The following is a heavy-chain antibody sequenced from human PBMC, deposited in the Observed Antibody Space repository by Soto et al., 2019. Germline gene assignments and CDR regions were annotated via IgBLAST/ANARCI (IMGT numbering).Heavy chain of an antibody. V-gene: IGHV3-23*01. CDR2: ISGTGGT. Sequence: EVQLWESGGGLVQPGGSLRLSCAVSGFTFSSHVMSWVRQAPGQGLEWVSAISGTGGTSYADSVKGRFTISRDNSKNALYLQMNNLRDEDTAVYYCAKDRRGAYCSGGICYSPDYWGQGTLIIVSS. CDR3: AKDRRGAYCSGGICYSPDY. J-gene: IGHJ4*02. D-gene: IGHD2-15*01. CDR1: GFTFSSHV.